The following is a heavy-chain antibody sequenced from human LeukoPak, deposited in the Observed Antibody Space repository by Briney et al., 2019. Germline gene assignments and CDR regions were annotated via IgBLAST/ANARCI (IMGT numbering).Heavy chain of an antibody. CDR3: ARHPPGYTSGALDY. J-gene: IGHJ4*02. CDR2: IYSDGST. D-gene: IGHD5-18*01. V-gene: IGHV4-59*08. Sequence: SETLSLTCTVSGGSIRGYYWSWIPQPPGKGLEWIGYIYSDGSTNYNPSLRSRVTMSVDTSKNQSSLKLSSVTAADTALYYCARHPPGYTSGALDYWGQGTLVTVSS. CDR1: GGSIRGYY.